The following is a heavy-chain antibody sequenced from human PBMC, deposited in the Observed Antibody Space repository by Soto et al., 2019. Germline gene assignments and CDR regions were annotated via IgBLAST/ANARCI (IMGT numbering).Heavy chain of an antibody. Sequence: QVQLLQSGAEVKEPGASVRVSCKASGYTFNNYAVSWVRQAPGQGLEWMGWYNPVIAYGQSAKKFQGRVSMTTDTSTNTAYMEVKSLRSDDTAVYYCARNSSDFYGWLDPWGQGTLVTVSS. J-gene: IGHJ5*02. CDR2: YNPVIAYG. V-gene: IGHV1-18*04. D-gene: IGHD2-21*02. CDR3: ARNSSDFYGWLDP. CDR1: GYTFNNYA.